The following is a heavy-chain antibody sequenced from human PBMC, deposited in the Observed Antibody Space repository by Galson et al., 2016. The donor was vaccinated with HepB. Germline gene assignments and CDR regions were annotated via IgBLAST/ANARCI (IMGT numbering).Heavy chain of an antibody. D-gene: IGHD5-18*01. CDR2: IYGSDNT. J-gene: IGHJ3*02. CDR1: GFTVTHDY. V-gene: IGHV3-53*01. CDR3: AIVGGSSYGLRSDPLDI. Sequence: SLRLSCATPGFTVTHDYMTWVRQAPGKRLEWVSLIYGSDNTYYADSVKGRFTISRDISKSTLFLQMNSLRAEDTAVYYCAIVGGSSYGLRSDPLDIWGQGTMVTVSS.